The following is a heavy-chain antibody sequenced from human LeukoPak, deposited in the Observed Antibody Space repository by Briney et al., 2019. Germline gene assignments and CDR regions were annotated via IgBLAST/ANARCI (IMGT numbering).Heavy chain of an antibody. CDR3: ARGVYIATAQYGY. J-gene: IGHJ4*02. CDR2: IYYSGTT. V-gene: IGHV4-59*01. D-gene: IGHD6-13*01. CDR1: GGSISNYY. Sequence: SETLSLTCAVSGGSISNYYWSWIRQPPGKGLEWIGYIYYSGTTNYNPSLKSRVTISVDTSKNQFSLKLNSVTAADTAVYYCARGVYIATAQYGYWGQGTLVTVSS.